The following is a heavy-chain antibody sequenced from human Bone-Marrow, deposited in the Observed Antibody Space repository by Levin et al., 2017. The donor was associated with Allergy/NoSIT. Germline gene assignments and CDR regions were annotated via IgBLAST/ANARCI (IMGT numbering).Heavy chain of an antibody. CDR1: GGSISSPSNF. CDR3: GSPVGYVTMPPYWFFDL. CDR2: IYYTGST. D-gene: IGHD4/OR15-4a*01. Sequence: PSETLSLTCTVSGGSISSPSNFWGWIRQPPGKGLEWIGSIYYTGSTYYNPSLKSRVTISLDTSKNQFSLILNSVSAADTAVYYCGSPVGYVTMPPYWFFDLWGRGTLVTVSS. V-gene: IGHV4-39*01. J-gene: IGHJ2*01.